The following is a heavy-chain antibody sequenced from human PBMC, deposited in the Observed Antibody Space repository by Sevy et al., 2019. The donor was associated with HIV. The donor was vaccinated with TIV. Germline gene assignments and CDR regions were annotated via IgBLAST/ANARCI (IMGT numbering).Heavy chain of an antibody. CDR3: TRSIFGVVTEEYNYYYMDV. J-gene: IGHJ6*03. Sequence: GGSLRLSCAASGFTFSDYYMSWIRQAPGKGLEWVSYISSSSSYKNYADSVKGRFTNSRDNAKNSLYLQMNSLRAEDTVMYYCTRSIFGVVTEEYNYYYMDVWGKATMVTVSS. CDR2: ISSSSSYK. V-gene: IGHV3-11*06. CDR1: GFTFSDYY. D-gene: IGHD3-3*01.